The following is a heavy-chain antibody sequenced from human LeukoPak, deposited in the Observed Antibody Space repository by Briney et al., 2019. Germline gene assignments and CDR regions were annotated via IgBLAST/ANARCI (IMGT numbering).Heavy chain of an antibody. V-gene: IGHV3-43*02. CDR3: AQDVVCRSSWYGVDY. CDR1: GFSFDDFA. J-gene: IGHJ4*02. CDR2: ISGDVGNI. Sequence: GGSLRLSCAASGFSFDDFAMHRVRQAPGKGLEWVSLISGDVGNIYYADSVKGRFTISRDNSKDSLYLQMNSLRNEHTALYGRAQDVVCRSSWYGVDYWGQGTLVTVSS. D-gene: IGHD6-13*01.